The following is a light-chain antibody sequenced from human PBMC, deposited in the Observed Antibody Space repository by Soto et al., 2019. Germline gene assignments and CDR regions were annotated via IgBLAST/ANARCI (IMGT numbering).Light chain of an antibody. CDR3: QQYGSSYT. J-gene: IGKJ2*01. CDR2: GAS. V-gene: IGKV3-20*01. CDR1: QSVSTSY. Sequence: EIVLTQSPGTLSLSPGERATLSCRASQSVSTSYLAWYQQKPGQAPRLLISGASRRATGIPDRFSGSGSGTDFTLTISRLEPEDSAVYYCQQYGSSYTLGQGTKPEIK.